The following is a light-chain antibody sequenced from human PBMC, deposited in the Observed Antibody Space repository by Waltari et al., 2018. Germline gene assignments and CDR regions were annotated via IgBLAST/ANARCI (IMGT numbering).Light chain of an antibody. Sequence: QSALTQPASVSGSPGQSITISCTGTSSDVGAYDFVSWYQLSPGKGPKLLISQVNKRPSGVSTRLSSSTSGNTASLTISGLQAEDEADYFCCSYARYSTPSWIFGGGTKLTVL. J-gene: IGLJ2*01. CDR2: QVN. V-gene: IGLV2-23*02. CDR1: SSDVGAYDF. CDR3: CSYARYSTPSWI.